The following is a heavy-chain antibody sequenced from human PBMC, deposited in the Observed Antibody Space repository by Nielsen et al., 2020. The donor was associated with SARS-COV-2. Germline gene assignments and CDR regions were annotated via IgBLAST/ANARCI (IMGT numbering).Heavy chain of an antibody. J-gene: IGHJ4*02. D-gene: IGHD2/OR15-2a*01. CDR2: IRNTGGT. V-gene: IGHV3-23*01. CDR3: AGRIPIDY. Sequence: GESLKISCAASGFTFSSYAMNWVRQAPGKGLEWVSGIRNTGGTYYAESVKGRFTISRDNSKNMLYLEMNNLRADDTAIYYCAGRIPIDYWGRGTLVTVSS. CDR1: GFTFSSYA.